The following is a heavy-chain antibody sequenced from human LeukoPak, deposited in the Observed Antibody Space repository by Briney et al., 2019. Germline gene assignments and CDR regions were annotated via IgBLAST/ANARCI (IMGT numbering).Heavy chain of an antibody. D-gene: IGHD4-17*01. V-gene: IGHV3-20*04. Sequence: VGSLRLSCAASGFTFDDYGMSWVRQAPGKGLEWVSGINWNGGSTGYADSVKGRFTISRDNAKNSLYLQMNSLRAEDTALYYCAREKDPDYGDYATFLYYWGQGTLVTVSS. CDR2: INWNGGST. J-gene: IGHJ4*02. CDR3: AREKDPDYGDYATFLYY. CDR1: GFTFDDYG.